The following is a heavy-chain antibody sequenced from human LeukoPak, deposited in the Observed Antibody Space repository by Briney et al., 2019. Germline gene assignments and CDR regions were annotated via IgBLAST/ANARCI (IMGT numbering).Heavy chain of an antibody. CDR3: ANRPLKYDSSEDSQSPGVY. CDR1: GFTFTSYP. Sequence: GGSLRLSCAASGFTFTSYPMGWVRQAPGRGLEWVSHITGSGAGTYYADSVKGRFTISRDNSKNTLYLQMDSLRVEDTATYYCANRPLKYDSSEDSQSPGVYWGQGTLVTVSS. V-gene: IGHV3-23*01. CDR2: ITGSGAGT. D-gene: IGHD3-22*01. J-gene: IGHJ4*02.